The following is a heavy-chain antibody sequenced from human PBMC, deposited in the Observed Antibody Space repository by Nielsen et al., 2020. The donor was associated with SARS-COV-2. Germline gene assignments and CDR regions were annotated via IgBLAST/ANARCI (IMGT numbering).Heavy chain of an antibody. CDR2: INPNSGGT. J-gene: IGHJ4*02. CDR3: ARDARVETGTTPQGDY. V-gene: IGHV1-2*06. Sequence: ASVKVSCKASGFTFTGYYMHWVRQAPGQGLEWMGRINPNSGGTNYAQKFQGRVTMTRDTSISTAYMELSRLRSDDTAVYYCARDARVETGTTPQGDYWGQGTLVTVSS. CDR1: GFTFTGYY. D-gene: IGHD1-7*01.